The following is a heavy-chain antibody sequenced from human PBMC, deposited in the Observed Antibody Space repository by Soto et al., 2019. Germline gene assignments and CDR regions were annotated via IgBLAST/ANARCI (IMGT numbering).Heavy chain of an antibody. D-gene: IGHD6-13*01. V-gene: IGHV1-3*01. J-gene: IGHJ4*02. CDR2: INPGNGQA. CDR3: ARGQQAVGVNFCDY. CDR1: GYTFTSHA. Sequence: QVQLVQSGAEVKKPGASVKISCKASGYTFTSHAIHWVRQAPGQRLEWMGWINPGNGQAEYSQKFQGSVAITRDTSASTAYMELSTLTSEDTAVYFCARGQQAVGVNFCDYWGQGTLVTVS.